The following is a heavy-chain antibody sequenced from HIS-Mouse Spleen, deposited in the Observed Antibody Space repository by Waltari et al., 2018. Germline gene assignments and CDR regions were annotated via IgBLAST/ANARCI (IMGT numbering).Heavy chain of an antibody. D-gene: IGHD3-10*01. CDR1: GFTFSRYA. Sequence: EVQLLESGGGLVQPGGSLRLSCAASGFTFSRYAMSWVRQAPGKGLEWVSAISGSGGSTYYADSVKCRFTISRDNSKNTLYLQMNSLRAEDTAVYYCAKDSDYGSGSLYYFDYWGQGTLVTVSS. V-gene: IGHV3-23*01. CDR2: ISGSGGST. CDR3: AKDSDYGSGSLYYFDY. J-gene: IGHJ4*02.